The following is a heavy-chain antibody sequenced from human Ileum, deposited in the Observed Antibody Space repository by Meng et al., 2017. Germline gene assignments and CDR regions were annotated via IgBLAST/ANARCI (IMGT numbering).Heavy chain of an antibody. J-gene: IGHJ5*02. CDR3: ARENTIFGVVWGSWFDP. V-gene: IGHV4-30-2*05. Sequence: HLQLQDSGSGLVTSSQTLSLTCTVYGGSISSSAYSWTWIRQPPGKGLEWIGYIYQVGSTNYNPSLKSRVTISVDTSKNQFSLKLSSVTAADTAVYYCARENTIFGVVWGSWFDPWGQGTLVTVSS. D-gene: IGHD3-3*01. CDR1: GGSISSSAYS. CDR2: IYQVGST.